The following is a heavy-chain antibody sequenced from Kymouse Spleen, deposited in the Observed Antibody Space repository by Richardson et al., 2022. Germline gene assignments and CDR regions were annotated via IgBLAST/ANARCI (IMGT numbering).Heavy chain of an antibody. Sequence: QVQLVESGGGVVQPGRSLRLSCAASGFTFSSYGMHWVRQAPGKGLEWVAVIWYDGSNKYYADSVKGRFTISRDNSKNTLYLQMNSLRAEDTAVYYCARWYSSSPFYYYYGMDVWGQGTTVTVSS. D-gene: IGHD6-6*01. J-gene: IGHJ6*02. CDR2: IWYDGSNK. CDR3: ARWYSSSPFYYYYGMDV. CDR1: GFTFSSYG. V-gene: IGHV3-33*01.